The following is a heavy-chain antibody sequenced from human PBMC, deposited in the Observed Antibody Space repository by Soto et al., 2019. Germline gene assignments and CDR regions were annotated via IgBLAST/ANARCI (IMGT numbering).Heavy chain of an antibody. CDR2: ISYGGSNK. V-gene: IGHV3-30-3*01. CDR1: GFTFSSYA. D-gene: IGHD6-19*01. J-gene: IGHJ4*02. CDR3: ARGHSGWYRAPVDY. Sequence: QVQLVESGGGVVQPGRSLRLSCAASGFTFSSYAMHWVRQAPGKGLEWVAVISYGGSNKYYADSVKGRFTISRDNSKNTRYLQMNSLRAEDTAVYYCARGHSGWYRAPVDYWGQGTLVTVSS.